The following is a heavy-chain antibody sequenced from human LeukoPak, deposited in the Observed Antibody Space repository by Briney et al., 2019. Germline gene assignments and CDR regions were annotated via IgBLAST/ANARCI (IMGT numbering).Heavy chain of an antibody. D-gene: IGHD3-10*01. CDR1: GDSVSSNSAA. CDR2: TYYRSKWYN. Sequence: SQTLSLTCAISGDSVSSNSAAWNWLRQSPSRGLERLGRTYYRSKWYNDYAVSVKSRITINPDTSKNQFSLQLNSVTPEDTAVYYCARITMVRGVIINSWFDPWGQGTLVTVSS. J-gene: IGHJ5*02. V-gene: IGHV6-1*01. CDR3: ARITMVRGVIINSWFDP.